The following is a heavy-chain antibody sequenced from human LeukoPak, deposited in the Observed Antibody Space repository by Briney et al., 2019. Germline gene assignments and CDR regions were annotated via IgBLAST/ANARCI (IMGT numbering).Heavy chain of an antibody. J-gene: IGHJ3*02. CDR3: AKGGYCTNGVCSARHDAFDI. V-gene: IGHV3-33*06. D-gene: IGHD2-8*01. Sequence: RGGSLRLSCAASGFTFSSYGMHWVRQAPGKGLEWVAVVWYDGSNKYYADSVKGRFTISRDNSKNTLYLQMNSLRAEDTAVYYCAKGGYCTNGVCSARHDAFDIWGQGTMVTVSS. CDR1: GFTFSSYG. CDR2: VWYDGSNK.